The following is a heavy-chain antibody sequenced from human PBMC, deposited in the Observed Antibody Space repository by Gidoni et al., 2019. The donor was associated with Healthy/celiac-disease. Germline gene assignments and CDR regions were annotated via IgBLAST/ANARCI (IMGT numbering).Heavy chain of an antibody. V-gene: IGHV3-33*01. D-gene: IGHD2-8*01. CDR3: AREGKDCTNGVCYNNWFDP. Sequence: QVQLVESGGGVVQPGRSLRLSCAASGFTFSSYGMHWVRQAPGKGLEWVAVIWYDGSNKYYADSVKGRFTISRDNSKNTLYLQMNSLRAEDTAVYYCAREGKDCTNGVCYNNWFDPWGQGTLVTVSS. J-gene: IGHJ5*02. CDR2: IWYDGSNK. CDR1: GFTFSSYG.